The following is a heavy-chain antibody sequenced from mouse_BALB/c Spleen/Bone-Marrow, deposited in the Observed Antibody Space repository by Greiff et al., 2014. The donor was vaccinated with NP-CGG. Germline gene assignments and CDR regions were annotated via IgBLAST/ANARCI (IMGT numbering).Heavy chain of an antibody. CDR3: ARSGERFGAMDY. J-gene: IGHJ4*01. Sequence: EVHLVESGGGLVKPGGSLKLSCAASGFTLSDYYMYWVRQTPEKRLEWVATISDGGGYTYYPDSVWGRFTISRDNAKNNLYLQMSSLKSEDTAMYYCARSGERFGAMDYWGQGTSATVFS. CDR2: ISDGGGYT. CDR1: GFTLSDYY. V-gene: IGHV5-4*02. D-gene: IGHD3-1*01.